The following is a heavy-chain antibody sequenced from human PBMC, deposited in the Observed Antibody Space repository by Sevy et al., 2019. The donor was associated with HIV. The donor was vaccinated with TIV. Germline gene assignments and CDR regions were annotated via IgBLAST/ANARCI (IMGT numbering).Heavy chain of an antibody. J-gene: IGHJ4*02. CDR2: INPNSGGT. CDR1: GFSFTAYF. D-gene: IGHD2-15*01. CDR3: ARDRFIFGSGPPDS. Sequence: ASVKVSCEASGFSFTAYFIHWVRQAPGQVLEWMGWINPNSGGTNYAQKFQGRVTMTSDASISAAYMELTSLTSDDTAVYYCARDRFIFGSGPPDSWGQGTLVTVSS. V-gene: IGHV1-2*02.